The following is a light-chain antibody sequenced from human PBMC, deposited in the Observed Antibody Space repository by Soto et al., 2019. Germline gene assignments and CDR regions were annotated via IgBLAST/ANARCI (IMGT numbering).Light chain of an antibody. V-gene: IGLV1-40*01. CDR3: QSYDSTLSVV. CDR2: GNS. J-gene: IGLJ2*01. CDR1: SSNIGAGYD. Sequence: QSVLTQSPSVSGAPGQRVTISGTGSSSNIGAGYDVHWYQQLPGTAPKLLIYGNSNRPSGVPDRFSGSKSGTSASLAITGLQAEDEADYYCQSYDSTLSVVFGGGTKLTVL.